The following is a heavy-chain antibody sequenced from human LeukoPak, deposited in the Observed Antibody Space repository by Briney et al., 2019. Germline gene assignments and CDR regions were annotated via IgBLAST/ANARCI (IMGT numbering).Heavy chain of an antibody. Sequence: PGGSLRLSCAASGFIFSNYAMSWVRQAPGKGLEWVSTISDSGGSTYYADSVKGRFTISRDNSKNTLYLQMNSLRAEDTAVYYCTKLFLEWLPAPDYRGQGTLVTVSS. CDR2: ISDSGGST. CDR3: TKLFLEWLPAPDY. J-gene: IGHJ4*02. V-gene: IGHV3-23*01. CDR1: GFIFSNYA. D-gene: IGHD3-3*01.